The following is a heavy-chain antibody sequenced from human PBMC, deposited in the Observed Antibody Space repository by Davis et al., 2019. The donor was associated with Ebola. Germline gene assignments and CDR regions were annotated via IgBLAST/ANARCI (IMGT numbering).Heavy chain of an antibody. CDR3: ARGWLRRGMDV. CDR1: GDSVSRAG. Sequence: HPQTLSLTCAISGDSVSRAGWNWIRQSPSRGLEWLGRTYYKSKWYNDYAVSVKSRITINPDTSKNQFSLQLNSVTPEDTALYYCARGWLRRGMDVWGEGTTVTVSS. V-gene: IGHV6-1*01. J-gene: IGHJ6*04. CDR2: TYYKSKWYN. D-gene: IGHD5-18*01.